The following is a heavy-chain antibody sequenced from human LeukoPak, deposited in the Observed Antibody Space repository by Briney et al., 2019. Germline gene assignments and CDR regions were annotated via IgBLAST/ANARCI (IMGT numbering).Heavy chain of an antibody. Sequence: SETLSLTCTVSGGSISSYYWSWIRQPPGKGLEWIGYIYTSGSTNYNPSLKSRVTISVDTSKNQFSLKLSSVTAADTAVYYCAKLDWAHYYYMDVWGKGTTVTVSS. CDR3: AKLDWAHYYYMDV. CDR1: GGSISSYY. V-gene: IGHV4-4*09. D-gene: IGHD3/OR15-3a*01. CDR2: IYTSGST. J-gene: IGHJ6*03.